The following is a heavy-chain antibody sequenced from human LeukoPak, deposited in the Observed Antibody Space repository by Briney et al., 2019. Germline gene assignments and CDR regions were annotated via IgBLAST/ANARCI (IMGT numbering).Heavy chain of an antibody. Sequence: GGSLRLSCAASGFTFSSYAMSWVRQAPGKGLEWVSTISGSGGSTYYADSVKGRFTISRDNSKNTLYLQMNSLRAEDTAVYYCAKYSSSSWFRFYFDYWGQGTLVTVSS. J-gene: IGHJ4*02. D-gene: IGHD6-6*01. CDR3: AKYSSSSWFRFYFDY. CDR1: GFTFSSYA. V-gene: IGHV3-23*01. CDR2: ISGSGGST.